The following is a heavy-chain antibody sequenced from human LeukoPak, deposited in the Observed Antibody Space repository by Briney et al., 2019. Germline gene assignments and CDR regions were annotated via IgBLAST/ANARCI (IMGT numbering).Heavy chain of an antibody. D-gene: IGHD6-13*01. J-gene: IGHJ4*02. CDR3: AKYSSSWSPDY. Sequence: TGGSLRLSCAASGFTFNLYSMNWVRQAPGKGLEWVSYISSSSSTIYYADSVKGRFTISRDNAKNELYLQTSNLRAEDTAVYYCAKYSSSWSPDYWGQGTLVTVSS. CDR1: GFTFNLYS. V-gene: IGHV3-48*01. CDR2: ISSSSSTI.